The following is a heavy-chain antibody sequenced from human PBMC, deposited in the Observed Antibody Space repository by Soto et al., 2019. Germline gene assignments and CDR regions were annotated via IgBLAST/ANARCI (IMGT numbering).Heavy chain of an antibody. CDR2: IYTVGST. CDR3: ARSPLTHSYAQFDS. CDR1: GGSLNNYY. J-gene: IGHJ4*02. V-gene: IGHV4-4*07. Sequence: QVQLQESGPRLVKPSETLSLTCTVSGGSLNNYYWSWIRQPAGKGLEWIGLIYTVGSTNYNPSLKSRGIMSFDTSKNQFSLRLPSVTAADTAVYYCARSPLTHSYAQFDSWGQGSLVTVSS. D-gene: IGHD3-16*01.